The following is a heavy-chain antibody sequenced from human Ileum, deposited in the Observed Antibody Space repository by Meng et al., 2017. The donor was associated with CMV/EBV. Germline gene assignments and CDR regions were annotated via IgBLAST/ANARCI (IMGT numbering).Heavy chain of an antibody. CDR2: ISRSGGQM. V-gene: IGHV3-21*01. Sequence: GFAFSDYSMNWGRQAPGKGLEWVSSISRSGGQMYYANSVRGRFTMSRDNAKDSLFLQMDSLRVEDSAIYYCTRAASGGGPVGEPTDFWGQGTLVTVSS. CDR1: GFAFSDYS. CDR3: TRAASGGGPVGEPTDF. J-gene: IGHJ4*02. D-gene: IGHD3-16*01.